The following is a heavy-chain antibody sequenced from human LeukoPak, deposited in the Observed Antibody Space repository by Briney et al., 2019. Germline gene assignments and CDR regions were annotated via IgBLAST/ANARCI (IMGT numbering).Heavy chain of an antibody. D-gene: IGHD2-2*01. CDR2: ISYDGSNK. Sequence: PGRSLRLSCAASGFTFSSYAMHWVRQAPGKGLEWVAVISYDGSNKYYADSVKGRFTISRDNSKNTLYLQMNSLRAEDTALYYCAKAPRCSSTSCYYYYYGMDVWGQGTTVTVSS. J-gene: IGHJ6*02. V-gene: IGHV3-30-3*01. CDR3: AKAPRCSSTSCYYYYYGMDV. CDR1: GFTFSSYA.